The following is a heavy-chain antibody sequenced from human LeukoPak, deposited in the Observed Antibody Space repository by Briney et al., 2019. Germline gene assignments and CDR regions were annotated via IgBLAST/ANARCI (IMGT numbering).Heavy chain of an antibody. J-gene: IGHJ3*02. CDR3: ARLLGYCSGGSCHGAFDI. CDR1: EFTFSSYS. CDR2: ISSSSSYI. V-gene: IGHV3-21*01. Sequence: GGSLRLSCAASEFTFSSYSMNWVRQAPGKGLEWVSSISSSSSYIYYADSVKGRFTISRDNAKNSLCLQMNSLRAEDTAVYYCARLLGYCSGGSCHGAFDIWGQGTMVTVSS. D-gene: IGHD2-15*01.